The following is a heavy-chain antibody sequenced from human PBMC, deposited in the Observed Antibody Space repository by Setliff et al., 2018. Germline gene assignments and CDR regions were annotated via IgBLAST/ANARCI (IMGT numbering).Heavy chain of an antibody. V-gene: IGHV1-46*01. D-gene: IGHD4-17*01. CDR3: ARGAHYGDYIDDY. J-gene: IGHJ4*02. CDR2: INPSGGLT. CDR1: GYTLTNYY. Sequence: ASVKVSCKASGYTLTNYYMHWVRQAPGQGLEWMGIINPSGGLTRYAQKFQGKVTMTRDTSTSTVYMEVSSPRSEDTAVYFCARGAHYGDYIDDYWGQGTLVTAPQ.